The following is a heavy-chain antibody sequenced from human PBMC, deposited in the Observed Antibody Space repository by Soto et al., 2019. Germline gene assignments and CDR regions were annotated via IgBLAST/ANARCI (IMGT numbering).Heavy chain of an antibody. Sequence: QVQLVQSGAEVKKPGSSVKVSCKASGGTFSSYTISWVRQAPGQGLEWMGRIIPVLGIANYAQKFQGRVTITADKSTSTADMELRSLRSEDTAVYYCARRYGDYNGGYWGQGTLVTVSS. J-gene: IGHJ4*02. V-gene: IGHV1-69*02. CDR1: GGTFSSYT. D-gene: IGHD4-17*01. CDR3: ARRYGDYNGGY. CDR2: IIPVLGIA.